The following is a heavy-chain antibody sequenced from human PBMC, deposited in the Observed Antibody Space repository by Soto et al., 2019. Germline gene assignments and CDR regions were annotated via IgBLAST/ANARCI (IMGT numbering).Heavy chain of an antibody. CDR1: GGSISSYY. V-gene: IGHV4-59*01. D-gene: IGHD3-22*01. J-gene: IGHJ5*02. CDR2: IYYSGST. Sequence: SETLSLTCTVSGGSISSYYWSWIRQPPGKGLEWIGYIYYSGSTNYNPSLKSRVTISVDTSKNQFSLKLSSVTAADTAVYYCASYYDILGGFDPWGQGTLVTVSS. CDR3: ASYYDILGGFDP.